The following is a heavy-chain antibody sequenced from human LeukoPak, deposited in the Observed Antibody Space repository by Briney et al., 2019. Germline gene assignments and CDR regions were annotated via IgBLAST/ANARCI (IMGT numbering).Heavy chain of an antibody. CDR2: IDHSGST. Sequence: SETLSLTCAVYGGSFSGYHWSWIRQPPGEGLEWIGEIDHSGSTNYNPSLKSRVTISVDTSKNQFSLKLSSVTAADTAVYYCAGNIAARLDYWGQGTLVTVSS. CDR3: AGNIAARLDY. CDR1: GGSFSGYH. V-gene: IGHV4-34*01. D-gene: IGHD6-6*01. J-gene: IGHJ4*02.